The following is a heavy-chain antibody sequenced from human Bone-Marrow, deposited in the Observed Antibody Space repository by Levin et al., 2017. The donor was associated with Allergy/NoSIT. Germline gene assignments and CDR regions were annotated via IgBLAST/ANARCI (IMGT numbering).Heavy chain of an antibody. CDR3: VKGHNTVSYFDS. J-gene: IGHJ4*02. D-gene: IGHD4-17*01. CDR1: GFIFSSFG. V-gene: IGHV3-30*18. CDR2: VSFDGKKK. Sequence: GGSLRLSCVASGFIFSSFGMDWVRQAPGKGLERVAIVSFDGKKKYYAESVEGRFTISRDNSKNTFYLQMNSLSAEDTAVYYCVKGHNTVSYFDSWGPGTLVTVSS.